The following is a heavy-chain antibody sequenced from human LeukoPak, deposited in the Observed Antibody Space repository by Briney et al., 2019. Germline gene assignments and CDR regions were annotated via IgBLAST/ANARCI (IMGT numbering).Heavy chain of an antibody. CDR1: GGSISSGGYY. J-gene: IGHJ4*02. Sequence: SETLSLTCTVSGGSISSGGYYWSWIRQHPGKGLEWIGYIYYSGSTYYNPSLKSRVTISVDTSKNQFSLKLSSVTAADTAVYYCARGTMIVVALDYWGQGTLVTVSS. CDR2: IYYSGST. D-gene: IGHD3-22*01. CDR3: ARGTMIVVALDY. V-gene: IGHV4-31*03.